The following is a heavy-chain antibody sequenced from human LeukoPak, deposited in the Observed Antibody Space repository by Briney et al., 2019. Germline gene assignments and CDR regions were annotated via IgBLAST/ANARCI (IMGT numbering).Heavy chain of an antibody. V-gene: IGHV3-30*02. D-gene: IGHD3-22*01. CDR3: AKNNYYDSSGYKPNDAFDI. CDR2: IRYDGSNK. CDR1: GFTFSSYG. Sequence: PGGSLRLPCAASGFTFSSYGMHWVRQAPGKGLEWVAFIRYDGSNKYYADSVKGRFTISRDNSKNTLYLQMNSLRAEDTAVYYCAKNNYYDSSGYKPNDAFDIWGQGTMVTVSS. J-gene: IGHJ3*02.